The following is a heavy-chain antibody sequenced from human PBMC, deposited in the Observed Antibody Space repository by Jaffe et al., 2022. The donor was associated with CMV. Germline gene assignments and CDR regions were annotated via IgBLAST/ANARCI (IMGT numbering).Heavy chain of an antibody. CDR2: IYYSGST. J-gene: IGHJ4*02. CDR3: ARGGYGVVVAHREAFDY. Sequence: QVQLQESGPGLVKPSETLSLTCTVSGGSISSYYWSWIRQPPGKGLEWIGYIYYSGSTNYNPSLKSRVTISVDTSKNQFSLKLSSVTAADTAVYYCARGGYGVVVAHREAFDYWGQGTLVTVSS. V-gene: IGHV4-59*01. CDR1: GGSISSYY. D-gene: IGHD3-22*01.